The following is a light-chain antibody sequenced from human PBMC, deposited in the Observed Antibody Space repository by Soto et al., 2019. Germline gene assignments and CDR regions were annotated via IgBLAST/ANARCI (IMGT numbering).Light chain of an antibody. CDR2: VNSDGSH. Sequence: QLVLTQSPSASASLGASVKLTCTLSSGHSSNAIAWHQQKPEKGPRYLMNVNSDGSHIKVDGIPDRFSGSSSGAERYLTISSLQSEDEADYYCQTWGTGIPVVFGGGTQLTVL. CDR3: QTWGTGIPVV. CDR1: SGHSSNA. J-gene: IGLJ7*01. V-gene: IGLV4-69*01.